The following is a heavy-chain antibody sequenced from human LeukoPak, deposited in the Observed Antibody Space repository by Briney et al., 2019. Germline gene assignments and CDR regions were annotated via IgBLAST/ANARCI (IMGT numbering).Heavy chain of an antibody. J-gene: IGHJ4*02. CDR2: IYYSGST. D-gene: IGHD5-18*01. CDR3: ARAVLEGHSYGF. CDR1: GGSISSSSYY. V-gene: IGHV4-39*07. Sequence: ETLSLTCTVSGGSISSSSYYWGWIRQPPGKGLEWIGSIYYSGSTYYNPSLKSRVTISVDTSKNQFSLKLSSVTAADTAVYYCARAVLEGHSYGFWGQGTLVTVSS.